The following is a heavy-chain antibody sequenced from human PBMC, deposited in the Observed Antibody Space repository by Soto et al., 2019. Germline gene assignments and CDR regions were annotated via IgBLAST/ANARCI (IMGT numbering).Heavy chain of an antibody. D-gene: IGHD2-2*01. CDR3: ARLGYCSSATCKYYFYYYGMDV. CDR1: GFSFGSYS. J-gene: IGHJ6*02. V-gene: IGHV3-48*02. Sequence: PGGSLRLSCEASGFSFGSYSMNWVRQAPGKGLEWVSFISGRGTTTYYADSVKGRFTVSRDNAKNSLSLEVNSLRDEDTAVYYCARLGYCSSATCKYYFYYYGMDVWGQGTTVTSP. CDR2: ISGRGTTT.